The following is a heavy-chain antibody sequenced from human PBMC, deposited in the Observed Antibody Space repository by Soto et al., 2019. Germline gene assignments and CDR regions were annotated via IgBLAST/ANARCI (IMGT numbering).Heavy chain of an antibody. V-gene: IGHV1-18*01. CDR1: GYTFTSYG. J-gene: IGHJ4*02. Sequence: QVRLVQSGAQVKKPGASVKVSCKASGYTFTSYGISWVRQAPGQGLEWMGWSSAYNGNTNYAQKLQRRVTMTTDTSSSTAYMELRSLRSDDTAVYYCARGEGATTLGDLDYWGQGTLVTVSS. CDR2: SSAYNGNT. D-gene: IGHD1-26*01. CDR3: ARGEGATTLGDLDY.